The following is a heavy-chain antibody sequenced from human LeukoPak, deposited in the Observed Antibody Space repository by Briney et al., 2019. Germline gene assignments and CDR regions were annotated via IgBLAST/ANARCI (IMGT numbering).Heavy chain of an antibody. CDR3: ARNRDWAFDY. CDR1: GFTFTRFW. J-gene: IGHJ4*02. CDR2: IKQDGSEK. V-gene: IGHV3-7*02. D-gene: IGHD2-21*02. Sequence: GGSLTLSCAASGFTFTRFWMSWVRPAPGKGREGVANIKQDGSEKYYVDSVKGRITFSRDNAKNSLYLQMNSLRVEDTAVYYCARNRDWAFDYWGQGSLVTVSS.